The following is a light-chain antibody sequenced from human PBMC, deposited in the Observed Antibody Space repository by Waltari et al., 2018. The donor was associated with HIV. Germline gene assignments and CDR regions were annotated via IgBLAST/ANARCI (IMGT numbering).Light chain of an antibody. Sequence: QSVLTQPPSASGTPGQRVTISCSGSSSNIGNNNVNWYQQFPGAAPRLLIYNNKQRPSGVPDRFSGSQSGTSASLASSGRQSEDEANYYCATWDDSLNGVFFGGGTKLTVL. CDR1: SSNIGNNN. CDR3: ATWDDSLNGVF. J-gene: IGLJ2*01. V-gene: IGLV1-44*01. CDR2: NNK.